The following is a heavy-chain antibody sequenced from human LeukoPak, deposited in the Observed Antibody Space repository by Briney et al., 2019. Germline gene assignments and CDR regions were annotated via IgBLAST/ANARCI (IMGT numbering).Heavy chain of an antibody. Sequence: ASVKVSCKASGYTFTSYGISWVRRAPGQGLEWMGWISANNGSTNYAQKLQGRVTMTTDTSTSTAYMELRSLRSDDTAVYYCARYDSSGYCDYWGQGTLVTVSS. CDR2: ISANNGST. J-gene: IGHJ4*02. D-gene: IGHD3-22*01. CDR1: GYTFTSYG. V-gene: IGHV1-18*01. CDR3: ARYDSSGYCDY.